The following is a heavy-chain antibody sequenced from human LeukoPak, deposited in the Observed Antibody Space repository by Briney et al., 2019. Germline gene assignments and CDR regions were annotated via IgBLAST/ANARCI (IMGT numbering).Heavy chain of an antibody. CDR1: GGSISGCSYY. CDR3: ARGALTVQHPYYYYYMDV. V-gene: IGHV4-61*02. J-gene: IGHJ6*03. Sequence: SETLSLTCTVSGGSISGCSYYWSWIRQPAGKGLEWIGRIYTSGSTNYNPSLKSRVTMSVDTSKNQFSLKLSSVTAADTAVYYCARGALTVQHPYYYYYMDVWGKGTTVTISS. D-gene: IGHD4-17*01. CDR2: IYTSGST.